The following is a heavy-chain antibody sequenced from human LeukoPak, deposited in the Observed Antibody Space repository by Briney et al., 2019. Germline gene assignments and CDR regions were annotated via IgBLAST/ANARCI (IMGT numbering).Heavy chain of an antibody. J-gene: IGHJ4*02. V-gene: IGHV4-39*07. D-gene: IGHD6-6*01. Sequence: SETLSLTCTVSGGSISSSSYYWGWIRQPPGKGLEWIGSIYYSGSTYYNPSLKSRVTISVDRSKNQFSLKLSSVTAADTAVYYCARASLSIAARLPFDYWGQGTLVTVSS. CDR2: IYYSGST. CDR1: GGSISSSSYY. CDR3: ARASLSIAARLPFDY.